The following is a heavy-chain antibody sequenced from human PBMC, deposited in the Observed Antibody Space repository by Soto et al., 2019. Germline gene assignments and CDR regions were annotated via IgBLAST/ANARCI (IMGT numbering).Heavy chain of an antibody. D-gene: IGHD3-22*01. CDR1: GFNFSHYA. V-gene: IGHV3-30*03. CDR3: ARDQLYYNDISGRPLNAFDV. Sequence: GGSMRLSYAASGFNFSHYAMHWVRKAPGKGLEWVALMSYDGSNEYYADSVKGRFTISRDNSKNSLYLQMNSLRAEDTAVYYCARDQLYYNDISGRPLNAFDVWGQGTMVTVSS. CDR2: MSYDGSNE. J-gene: IGHJ3*01.